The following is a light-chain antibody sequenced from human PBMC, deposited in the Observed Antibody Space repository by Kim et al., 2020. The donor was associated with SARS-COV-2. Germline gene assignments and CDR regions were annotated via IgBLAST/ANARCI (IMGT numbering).Light chain of an antibody. CDR2: AVT. CDR1: SIYLTTHHS. J-gene: IGLJ3*02. V-gene: IGLV2-14*03. Sequence: QAITISCSGSSIYLTTHHSVSWYQQHPGRLPKLIIYAVTRRPSGISDRFFGSKSGNTASLTIYGLQAEDEADYYCSSYTTTSTLLFGGGTQLTVL. CDR3: SSYTTTSTLL.